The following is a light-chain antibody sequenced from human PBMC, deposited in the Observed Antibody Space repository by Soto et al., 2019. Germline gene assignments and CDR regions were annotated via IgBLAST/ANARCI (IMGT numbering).Light chain of an antibody. CDR2: GAS. CDR1: QSVSSSY. J-gene: IGKJ1*01. V-gene: IGKV3-15*01. CDR3: QQYNKWPQT. Sequence: EIVLTQSPGTLSLSPGERATLSCRASQSVSSSYLAWYLQKPGQAPRLLIYGASTRATGIPATFSGSGSGTEFTLTISSLQSEDFALYYCQQYNKWPQTFGQGTKVDIK.